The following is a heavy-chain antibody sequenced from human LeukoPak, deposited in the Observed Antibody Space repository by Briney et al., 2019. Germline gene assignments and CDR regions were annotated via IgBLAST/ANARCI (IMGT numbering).Heavy chain of an antibody. V-gene: IGHV3-23*01. Sequence: PGGSLRLSCVASGFTFSSYAMSWVRQAPGKGLEWVSAISGSGVTTHYAGSVKGRFSISRDNSKNTLYLQMNSLRAEDTAVYYCARDSRAGGSGWYFDYWGQGTLVTVSS. D-gene: IGHD6-19*01. CDR2: ISGSGVTT. J-gene: IGHJ4*02. CDR1: GFTFSSYA. CDR3: ARDSRAGGSGWYFDY.